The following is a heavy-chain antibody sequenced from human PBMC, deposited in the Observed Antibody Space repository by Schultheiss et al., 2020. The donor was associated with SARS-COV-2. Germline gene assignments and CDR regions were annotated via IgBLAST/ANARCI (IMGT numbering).Heavy chain of an antibody. CDR1: GFTFSRYD. V-gene: IGHV3-30*03. J-gene: IGHJ2*01. Sequence: GGSLRLSCVASGFTFSRYDIHWVRQAPGKGLEWVAVISYDGSNKYYADSVKGRFTISRDNSKNTLYLQMNSLRAEDTAVYYCARVYDTVLATNWYFDLWGRGTLVTVSS. CDR2: ISYDGSNK. D-gene: IGHD2-21*01. CDR3: ARVYDTVLATNWYFDL.